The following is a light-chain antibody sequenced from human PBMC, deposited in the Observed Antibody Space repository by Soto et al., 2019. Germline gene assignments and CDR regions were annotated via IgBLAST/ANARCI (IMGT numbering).Light chain of an antibody. CDR1: SSDVGDNKY. V-gene: IGLV2-8*01. Sequence: QSVLTQPPSASGSPGQSVTISCTGTSSDVGDNKYVSWYQQQPGKAPKVIIYEISERPSGVPDRFSGYKSGNTASLTVSGLRAEDEADYYCSSYAGSNNFRVFGGGTKLTVL. J-gene: IGLJ2*01. CDR3: SSYAGSNNFRV. CDR2: EIS.